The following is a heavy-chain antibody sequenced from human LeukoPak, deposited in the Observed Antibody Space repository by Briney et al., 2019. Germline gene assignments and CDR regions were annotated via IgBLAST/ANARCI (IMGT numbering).Heavy chain of an antibody. D-gene: IGHD3-9*01. CDR3: ARGARYYDILTGYHY. J-gene: IGHJ4*02. Sequence: PSETLSLTCAVYGGSFSGYYWSWIRQPPGKGLEWIGEINHSGSTNYNPSLKSRVTISVDTSKNQFSLKLSSVTAADTAAYYCARGARYYDILTGYHYWGQGTLVTVSS. CDR2: INHSGST. CDR1: GGSFSGYY. V-gene: IGHV4-34*01.